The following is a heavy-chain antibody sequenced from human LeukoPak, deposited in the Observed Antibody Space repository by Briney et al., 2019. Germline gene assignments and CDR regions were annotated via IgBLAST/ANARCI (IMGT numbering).Heavy chain of an antibody. Sequence: GGSLILSCAASGFTFSNYAMIWVRQAPGKGLEWVSAFSGSGDFTYYADSVKGRFTISRDNSKNTLDLQMHSLRAEDTAVYYCAKSSMGDYATDHWGQGTLVTVSS. CDR1: GFTFSNYA. CDR2: FSGSGDFT. V-gene: IGHV3-23*01. J-gene: IGHJ4*02. D-gene: IGHD4-17*01. CDR3: AKSSMGDYATDH.